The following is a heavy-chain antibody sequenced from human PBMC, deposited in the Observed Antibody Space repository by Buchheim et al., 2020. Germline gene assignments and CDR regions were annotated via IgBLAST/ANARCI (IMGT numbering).Heavy chain of an antibody. CDR3: ARAGTSGYLNV. CDR2: INGDGSST. J-gene: IGHJ6*02. Sequence: EVQLVESGGGLVQPGGSLRLSCAASGFTFNSDWMHWVRQAPGKGLVWVSRINGDGSSTDYADSVKGRFTISRDNAKNTLYLQMNSLRAGDTAVFYCARAGTSGYLNVWGQGT. CDR1: GFTFNSDW. V-gene: IGHV3-74*01. D-gene: IGHD3-22*01.